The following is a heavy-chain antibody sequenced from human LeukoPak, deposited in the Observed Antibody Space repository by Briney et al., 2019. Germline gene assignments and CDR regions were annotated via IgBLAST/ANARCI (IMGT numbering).Heavy chain of an antibody. V-gene: IGHV3-23*01. D-gene: IGHD2-21*02. CDR1: GFTFSSYA. CDR3: AKVMVTAIHPADY. CDR2: ISGSGGST. Sequence: GSLRLSCAAPGFTFSSYAMSWVHQAPGKGLEWVSAISGSGGSTYYADSVKGRFTISRDNSKNTLYLQMNSLRAEDTAVYYCAKVMVTAIHPADYWGQGTLVTVSS. J-gene: IGHJ4*02.